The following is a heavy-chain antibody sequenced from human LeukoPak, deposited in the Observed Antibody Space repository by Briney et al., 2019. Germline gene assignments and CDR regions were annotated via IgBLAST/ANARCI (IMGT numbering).Heavy chain of an antibody. D-gene: IGHD1-26*01. V-gene: IGHV1-2*02. CDR3: ARDLGIGTPYYGMDV. CDR1: GYTFTGYY. J-gene: IGHJ6*02. CDR2: INPNSGGT. Sequence: ASVKVSCKASGYTFTGYYMHWVRQAPGQGLEWMGWINPNSGGTNYAQKFQGRVTMTRDTSISTAYMELSRLRSDDAAVYYCARDLGIGTPYYGMDVWGQGTTVTVSS.